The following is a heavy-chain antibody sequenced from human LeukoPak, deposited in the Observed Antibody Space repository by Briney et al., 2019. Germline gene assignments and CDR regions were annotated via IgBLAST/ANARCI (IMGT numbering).Heavy chain of an antibody. D-gene: IGHD6-13*01. J-gene: IGHJ4*02. CDR1: GFTFSDYW. CDR2: IHPEGTEK. CDR3: AKNSGWYRYDS. Sequence: GGSLRLSCAASGFTFSDYWMDWVRQAPGKGLEWVANIHPEGTEKYHADSVKGRFTISRDNVDITLYLQMNSLRVDDTAIYYCAKNSGWYRYDSWGQGTLVTVSS. V-gene: IGHV3-7*03.